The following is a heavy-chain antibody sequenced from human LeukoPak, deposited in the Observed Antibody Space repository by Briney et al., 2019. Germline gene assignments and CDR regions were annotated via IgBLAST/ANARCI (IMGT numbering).Heavy chain of an antibody. CDR3: ARLGSRDAQASYCSGGSCYSGYYYYYMDV. CDR2: IYTSGST. V-gene: IGHV4-4*07. CDR1: GGSISSYY. D-gene: IGHD2-15*01. Sequence: SETLSLTXTVSGGSISSYYWSWIWQPAGKGLEWIGRIYTSGSTNYNPSLKSRVTMSVDTSKNQFSLKLSSVTAADTAVYYCARLGSRDAQASYCSGGSCYSGYYYYYMDVWGKGTTVTVSS. J-gene: IGHJ6*03.